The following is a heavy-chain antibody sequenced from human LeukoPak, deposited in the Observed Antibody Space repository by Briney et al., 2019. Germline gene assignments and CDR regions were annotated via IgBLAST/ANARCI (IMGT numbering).Heavy chain of an antibody. V-gene: IGHV3-33*06. CDR2: IWYDGSNK. CDR1: GFTFSSYG. Sequence: PGRSLRLSCAASGFTFSSYGMHWVRQAPGKGLEWVAVIWYDGSNKYYADSVKGRFTNSRENSKNTLYLQMNSMRAEDTAVYYCAKGLLRGSQGDDAFDIWGQGTMVTVSS. CDR3: AKGLLRGSQGDDAFDI. J-gene: IGHJ3*02. D-gene: IGHD1-26*01.